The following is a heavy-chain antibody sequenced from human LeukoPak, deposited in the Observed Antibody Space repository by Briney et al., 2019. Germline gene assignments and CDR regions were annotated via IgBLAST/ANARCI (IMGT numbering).Heavy chain of an antibody. V-gene: IGHV4-34*01. D-gene: IGHD6-19*01. Sequence: PSETLSLTCAVYGGSFSGYYWSWIRQPPGKGLEWIGEINHSGSTNYNPSLKSRVTISVDTSKNQFSLKLSSVTAADTAVYYCAREYSSGWGFDYWGQGTLVTVSS. J-gene: IGHJ4*02. CDR3: AREYSSGWGFDY. CDR1: GGSFSGYY. CDR2: INHSGST.